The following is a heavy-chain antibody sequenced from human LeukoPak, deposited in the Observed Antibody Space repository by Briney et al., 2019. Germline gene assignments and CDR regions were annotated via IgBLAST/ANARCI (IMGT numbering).Heavy chain of an antibody. CDR3: ARARSIAVAGPYFDY. J-gene: IGHJ4*02. V-gene: IGHV4-4*07. CDR1: GGSISSYY. Sequence: PSETLSLTCTVSGGSISSYYWSWIRQPAGKGLEWIGRIYTSGSTNYNPSLKSRVTISVDTSKNQFSLKLSSVTAADTAVYYCARARSIAVAGPYFDYWGQGTLVTVSS. D-gene: IGHD6-19*01. CDR2: IYTSGST.